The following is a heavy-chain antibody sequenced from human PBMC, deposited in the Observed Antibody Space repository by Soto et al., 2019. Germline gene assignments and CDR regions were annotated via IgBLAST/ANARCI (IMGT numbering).Heavy chain of an antibody. J-gene: IGHJ6*02. CDR1: GYAFTSYG. Sequence: GASVKVSCKASGYAFTSYGISWVRQAPGQGLEWMGWISAYNGNTNYAQKHQGRVTMTTDTSTSTAYMELRSLRSDDTAVYYCAGAAAKGGLWLGELLSPPHYYYYGMDVWGQGTRVTVSS. CDR2: ISAYNGNT. D-gene: IGHD3-10*01. V-gene: IGHV1-18*01. CDR3: AGAAAKGGLWLGELLSPPHYYYYGMDV.